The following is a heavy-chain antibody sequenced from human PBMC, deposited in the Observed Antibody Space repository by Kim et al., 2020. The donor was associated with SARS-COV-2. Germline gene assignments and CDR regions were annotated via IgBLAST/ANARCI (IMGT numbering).Heavy chain of an antibody. CDR2: IHSSGHA. V-gene: IGHV4-59*01. J-gene: IGHJ4*02. D-gene: IGHD6-19*01. CDR1: GDSMIDFF. Sequence: SETLSLTCNVSGDSMIDFFWSWIRQPPGRRLEWLGYIHSSGHANYNPSVKSRVTLSVDTSKSQFSLNLISVTAADTAIYYCARGNGWHLFWGQGTLVTVST. CDR3: ARGNGWHLF.